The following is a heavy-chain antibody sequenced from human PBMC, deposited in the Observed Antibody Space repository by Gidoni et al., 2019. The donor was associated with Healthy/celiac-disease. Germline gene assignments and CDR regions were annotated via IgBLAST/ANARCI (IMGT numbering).Heavy chain of an antibody. Sequence: QVQLQQWGAGLLKPSETLSLTCAVYGGSFSGYYWRWIRQPPGKGLEWIGEINHSGSTNYNPSLKSRVTISVDTSKNQFALKLSSVAAADTAVYYWARAYLGYCSSTSCYEGAWGYYYGMDVWGQGTTVTVSS. D-gene: IGHD2-2*01. CDR2: INHSGST. V-gene: IGHV4-34*01. J-gene: IGHJ6*02. CDR1: GGSFSGYY. CDR3: ARAYLGYCSSTSCYEGAWGYYYGMDV.